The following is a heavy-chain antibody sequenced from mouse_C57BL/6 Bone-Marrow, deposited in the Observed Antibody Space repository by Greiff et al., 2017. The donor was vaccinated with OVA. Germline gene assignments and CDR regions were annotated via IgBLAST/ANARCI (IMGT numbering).Heavy chain of an antibody. Sequence: QVQLQQPGAELVKPGASVKLSCKASGYTFTSYWMHWVKQRPGQGLEWIGMIHPNSGSTNYNEKFKGKATLTVDQSSSTAYMQLNSLTSEDSAVYYCANFYYDYDWYFDVWGTGTTVTVSS. CDR3: ANFYYDYDWYFDV. CDR2: IHPNSGST. D-gene: IGHD2-4*01. CDR1: GYTFTSYW. V-gene: IGHV1-64*01. J-gene: IGHJ1*03.